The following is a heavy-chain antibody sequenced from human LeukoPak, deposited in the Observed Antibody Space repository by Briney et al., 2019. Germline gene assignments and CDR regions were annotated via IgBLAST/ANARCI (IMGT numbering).Heavy chain of an antibody. CDR3: ARDYSHDGMDV. D-gene: IGHD2-21*01. V-gene: IGHV3-7*01. CDR2: IKQDESEE. J-gene: IGHJ6*04. Sequence: GGSLRLSCAASGFGFRSYWMGWVRQAPGKGLKWVANIKQDESEEYYVDSVKGRFTISRDNAKNSLYLQMNSLRAEDTAVYFCARDYSHDGMDVWGKGTTVTVSS. CDR1: GFGFRSYW.